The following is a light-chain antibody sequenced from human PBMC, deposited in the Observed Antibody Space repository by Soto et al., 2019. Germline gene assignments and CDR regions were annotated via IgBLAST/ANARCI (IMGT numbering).Light chain of an antibody. CDR1: QSLFYTSNKRNY. Sequence: DIVMSQSPDSLAVSLGERATIKCKSSQSLFYTSNKRNYLAWYQQKPGQRPRLLISWASTRESGVPYRFSAGGSGTDFTLTITNLQADDVATYYSHQYFSAPQAFGGGTKVEI. V-gene: IGKV4-1*01. J-gene: IGKJ4*01. CDR2: WAS. CDR3: HQYFSAPQA.